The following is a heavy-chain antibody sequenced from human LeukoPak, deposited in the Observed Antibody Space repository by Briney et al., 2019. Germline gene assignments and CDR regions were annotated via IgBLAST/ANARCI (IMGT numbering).Heavy chain of an antibody. Sequence: SETLSLTCTVSGGSISSYYWSWIRQPPGKGLEWIGYIYYSGSTNYNPSLKSRVTISVDTSKNQFSLKLSSVTAADTAVYYCARYYRAFRGGSSWIDPWGQGTLVTVSS. V-gene: IGHV4-59*01. CDR1: GGSISSYY. CDR2: IYYSGST. CDR3: ARYYRAFRGGSSWIDP. J-gene: IGHJ5*02. D-gene: IGHD2-15*01.